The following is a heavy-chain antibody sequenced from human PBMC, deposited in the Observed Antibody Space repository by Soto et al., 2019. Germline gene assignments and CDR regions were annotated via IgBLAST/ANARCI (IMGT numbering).Heavy chain of an antibody. J-gene: IGHJ4*02. V-gene: IGHV4-34*01. CDR3: ARSPTSIAVAGPGNYFDY. D-gene: IGHD6-19*01. CDR1: GGSFSGYY. CDR2: INHSGST. Sequence: QVQLQQWGAGLLKPSETLSLTCAVYGGSFSGYYWSWIRQPPGKGLEWIGEINHSGSTNYNPSLKSQVTISVDTSKNQFSLKLSSVTAADTAVYYCARSPTSIAVAGPGNYFDYWGQGTLVTVSS.